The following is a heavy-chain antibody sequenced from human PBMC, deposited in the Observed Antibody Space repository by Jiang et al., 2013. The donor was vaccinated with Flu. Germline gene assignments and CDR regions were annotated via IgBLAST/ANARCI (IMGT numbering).Heavy chain of an antibody. Sequence: LLKPSETLSLTCAVYGGSFSGYYWSWIRQPPGKGLEWIGEINHSGSTNYNPSLKSRVTISVDTSKNQFSLKLSSVTAADTAVYYCARDGGGNFDPWGQGTLVTVSS. J-gene: IGHJ5*02. CDR2: INHSGST. CDR3: ARDGGGNFDP. V-gene: IGHV4-34*01. CDR1: GGSFSGYY. D-gene: IGHD1-1*01.